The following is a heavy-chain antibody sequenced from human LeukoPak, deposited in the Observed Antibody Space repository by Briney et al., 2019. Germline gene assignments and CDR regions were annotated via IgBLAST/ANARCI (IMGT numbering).Heavy chain of an antibody. J-gene: IGHJ4*02. V-gene: IGHV3-23*01. CDR1: GFTFSNYA. D-gene: IGHD3-10*01. Sequence: PGGSLRLSCAASGFTFSNYAMSRVRQAPGKGLEWVSAISGSGGSTYYADSVKGRFTISRDNSKNMLYLQMNSLRAEDTAVYYCAKEGVRHKYYIDYWGQGTLVTVSS. CDR2: ISGSGGST. CDR3: AKEGVRHKYYIDY.